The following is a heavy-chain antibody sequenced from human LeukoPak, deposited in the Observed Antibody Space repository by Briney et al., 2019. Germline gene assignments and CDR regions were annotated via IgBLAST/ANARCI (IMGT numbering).Heavy chain of an antibody. CDR2: ISYDGSNK. CDR3: AKGAQLEFDP. V-gene: IGHV3-30*18. CDR1: GFTFSSYG. D-gene: IGHD6-6*01. Sequence: GGSLRLSCAASGFTFSSYGMHWVRQAPGKGLEWVAVISYDGSNKYYADSVKGRFTISRDNSKNTLYLQMNSLRAEDTAVYYCAKGAQLEFDPWGQGTLVTVSS. J-gene: IGHJ5*02.